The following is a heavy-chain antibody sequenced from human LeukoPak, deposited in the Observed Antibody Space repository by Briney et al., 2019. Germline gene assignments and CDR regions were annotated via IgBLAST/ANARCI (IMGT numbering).Heavy chain of an antibody. CDR3: ARDPRGGHVKDY. CDR2: IKQDGNEK. J-gene: IGHJ4*02. V-gene: IGHV3-7*01. CDR1: GFTFSNYG. Sequence: PGGSLRLSCAASGFTFSNYGMSWVRQAPGKGLEWVANIKQDGNEKYYVDSVKGRFTISRDNAKNSLYLQMNSLTAEDTAVYYCARDPRGGHVKDYWGQGTLVTVSS. D-gene: IGHD5-12*01.